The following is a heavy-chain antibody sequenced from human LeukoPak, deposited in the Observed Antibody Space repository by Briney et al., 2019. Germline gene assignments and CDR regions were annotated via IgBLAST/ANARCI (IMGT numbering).Heavy chain of an antibody. CDR3: ATLSMIDAFDI. CDR1: GGSISSYY. Sequence: PSETRSLTCTVSGGSISSYYWSWIRQPPGKGLEWIGYIYYSGSTNYNPSLKSRVTISVDTSKNQFSLKLSSVTAADTAVYYCATLSMIDAFDIWGQGTMVTVSS. J-gene: IGHJ3*02. D-gene: IGHD3-22*01. CDR2: IYYSGST. V-gene: IGHV4-59*01.